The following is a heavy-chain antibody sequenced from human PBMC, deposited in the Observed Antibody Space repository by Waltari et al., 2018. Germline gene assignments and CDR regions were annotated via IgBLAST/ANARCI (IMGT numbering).Heavy chain of an antibody. CDR1: GFAFSTYA. Sequence: EVQLLESGGGLVQPGGSLRLSCAASGFAFSTYAMSWVRQAPGKGLEWVSAIGGTGYITYYADSVKGRFTISRDSSKNTLYLQMDSLRAEDTAIYYCAKGPGSSAWLGAFDFWGQGTMVTVSS. CDR2: IGGTGYIT. V-gene: IGHV3-23*01. CDR3: AKGPGSSAWLGAFDF. D-gene: IGHD6-19*01. J-gene: IGHJ3*01.